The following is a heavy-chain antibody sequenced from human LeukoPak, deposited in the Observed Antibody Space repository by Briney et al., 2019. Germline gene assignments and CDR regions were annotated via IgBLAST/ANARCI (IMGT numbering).Heavy chain of an antibody. CDR1: GFTFSVYS. J-gene: IGHJ4*02. CDR2: ISDDSNYI. D-gene: IGHD2-2*01. CDR3: ANHLACGSTHCPPFDY. V-gene: IGHV3-21*01. Sequence: GGSLRLSCAASGFTFSVYSMSWVRQASGKGLEWVSSISDDSNYIYYADSVEGRFTISRDNAKNSLYLQMNSLRAEDTAVYYCANHLACGSTHCPPFDYWGQGTLVTVSS.